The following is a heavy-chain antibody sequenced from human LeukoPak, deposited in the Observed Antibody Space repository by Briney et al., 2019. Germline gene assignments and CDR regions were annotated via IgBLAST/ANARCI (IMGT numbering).Heavy chain of an antibody. CDR3: ARAEHEQLIDY. D-gene: IGHD5-24*01. CDR1: GYTFTSYG. CDR2: ISAYNGNT. J-gene: IGHJ4*02. Sequence: ASVRVSCKASGYTFTSYGISWVRQAPGQGLEWMGWISAYNGNTNYAQKLQGRVTMTTDTSTSTAYIELRSLRSDDTAVYYCARAEHEQLIDYWGQGTLVTVSS. V-gene: IGHV1-18*01.